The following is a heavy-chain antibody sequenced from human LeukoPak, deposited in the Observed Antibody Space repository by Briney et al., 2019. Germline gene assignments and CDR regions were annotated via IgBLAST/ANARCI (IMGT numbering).Heavy chain of an antibody. D-gene: IGHD3-3*01. CDR1: GFTFSSYA. V-gene: IGHV3-23*01. J-gene: IGHJ4*02. CDR3: AKDLEGTPFDY. Sequence: GGSLRLSCAVSGFTFSSYAMTWVRQAPGKGLEWVSAISGGGGSTYYADSVKGRFTISRDNSKNTLYLQMNSLRAEDTAVYYCAKDLEGTPFDYWGQGTLVTVSS. CDR2: ISGGGGST.